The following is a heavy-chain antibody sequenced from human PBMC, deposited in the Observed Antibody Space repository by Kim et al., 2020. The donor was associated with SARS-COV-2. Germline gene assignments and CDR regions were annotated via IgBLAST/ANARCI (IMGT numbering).Heavy chain of an antibody. J-gene: IGHJ4*02. D-gene: IGHD3-10*01. Sequence: YAQKFQGRVTITADESTSTAYMELSSLRSEDTAVYYCARVEGVLSNYFDYWGQGTLVTVSS. V-gene: IGHV1-69*01. CDR3: ARVEGVLSNYFDY.